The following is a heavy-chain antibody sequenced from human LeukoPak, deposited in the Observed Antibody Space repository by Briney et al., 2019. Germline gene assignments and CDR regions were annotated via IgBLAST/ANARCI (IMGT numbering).Heavy chain of an antibody. J-gene: IGHJ6*02. CDR2: ISGSGGST. CDR3: AKDSVWFGDLLGGMDV. V-gene: IGHV3-23*01. CDR1: GFTFSSYA. Sequence: RAGGFLLLSCAASGFTFSSYAMSWVRQAAGRGVEWVSYISGSGGSTYYADSVKGRFPISRDSSKNTLYLQMDTLRTEDTAVYYWAKDSVWFGDLLGGMDVWGQGTTVTVSS. D-gene: IGHD3-10*01.